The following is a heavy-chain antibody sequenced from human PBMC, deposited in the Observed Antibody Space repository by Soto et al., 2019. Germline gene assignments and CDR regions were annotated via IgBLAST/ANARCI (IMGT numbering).Heavy chain of an antibody. CDR1: GYTFTSYG. J-gene: IGHJ3*02. CDR2: ISAYSGNT. CDR3: ARDLYSSSGDAFDI. Sequence: QVQLVQSGAEVKKPGASVKVSCKASGYTFTSYGISWVRQAPGQGLEWLGWISAYSGNTNYAQKLQGRVTITTDTSTNTAYMELRSLRSDDTAVYYCARDLYSSSGDAFDIWGQGTMVTVSS. D-gene: IGHD6-6*01. V-gene: IGHV1-18*01.